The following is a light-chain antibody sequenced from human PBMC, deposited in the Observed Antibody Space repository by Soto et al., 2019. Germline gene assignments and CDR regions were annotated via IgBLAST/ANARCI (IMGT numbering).Light chain of an antibody. V-gene: IGKV3-20*01. Sequence: EIVLTQSPGTLSLWPGERVTVSFRASQSVSSSYLAWYQQKPGQAPRLLIYGASSRATGIPARFSGSGSGTEFTLTITSLQSEDFAVYCCQQYHNWPLTFGPGTRLEIK. J-gene: IGKJ5*01. CDR3: QQYHNWPLT. CDR1: QSVSSSY. CDR2: GAS.